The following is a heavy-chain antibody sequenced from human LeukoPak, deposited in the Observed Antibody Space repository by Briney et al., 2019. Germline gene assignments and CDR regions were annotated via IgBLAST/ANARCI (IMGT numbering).Heavy chain of an antibody. D-gene: IGHD3-22*01. J-gene: IGHJ3*01. V-gene: IGHV1-2*02. Sequence: ASVKVSCEASGYSFSDNYVHWVRQAPGQGLEYMGWINPKSGDTNFSQRFKGRVTMTSDTSISTAYMEMRKLRSDDTAVYFCARGKDDSTGHYDAFDVWGHGTMVTVSS. CDR2: INPKSGDT. CDR3: ARGKDDSTGHYDAFDV. CDR1: GYSFSDNY.